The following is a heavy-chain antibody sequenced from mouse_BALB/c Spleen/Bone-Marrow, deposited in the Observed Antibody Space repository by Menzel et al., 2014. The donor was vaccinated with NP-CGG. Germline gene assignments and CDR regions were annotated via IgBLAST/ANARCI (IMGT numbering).Heavy chain of an antibody. CDR2: ITFSGST. J-gene: IGHJ3*01. V-gene: IGHV3-2*02. CDR1: GYSITSNYA. Sequence: EVHLVESGPGLVKPSQSLSLTCTVTGYSITSNYAWNWIRQFPGNKLEWMGYITFSGSTSFNPSLKSRISITRDTSKNQFFLLLNSVTTEDTATYYCASYGAWFAYWGQGTLVTVSA. CDR3: ASYGAWFAY. D-gene: IGHD1-1*02.